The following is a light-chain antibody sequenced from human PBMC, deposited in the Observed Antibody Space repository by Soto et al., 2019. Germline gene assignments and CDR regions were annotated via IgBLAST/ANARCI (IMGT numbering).Light chain of an antibody. J-gene: IGKJ4*01. CDR2: AAS. CDR1: QDISSY. Sequence: IPVTQSPSSLSASVGDRVTITCRASQDISSYLAWYQQKPGKAPTLLIYAASTLQSGVTSRFSGSGFGTDFTLTISSLQAEDFASYYCQQLRSYPSTFGGGTKVEIK. V-gene: IGKV1-9*01. CDR3: QQLRSYPST.